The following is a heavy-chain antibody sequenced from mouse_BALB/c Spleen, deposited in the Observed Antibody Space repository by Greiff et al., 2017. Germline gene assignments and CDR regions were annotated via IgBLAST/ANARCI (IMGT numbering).Heavy chain of an antibody. CDR2: IWGDGST. CDR1: GFSLTGYG. Sequence: QVQLKESGPGLVAPSQSLSITCTVSGFSLTGYGVNWVRQPPGKGLEWLGMIWGDGSTDYNSALKSRLSISKDNSKSQVFLKMNSLQTDDTARYYCARVYYGSSLYAMDYWGQGTSVTVSS. D-gene: IGHD1-1*01. CDR3: ARVYYGSSLYAMDY. V-gene: IGHV2-6-7*01. J-gene: IGHJ4*01.